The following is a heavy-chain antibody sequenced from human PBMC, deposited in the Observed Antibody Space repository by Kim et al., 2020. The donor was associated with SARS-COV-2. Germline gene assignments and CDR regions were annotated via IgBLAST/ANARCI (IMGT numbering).Heavy chain of an antibody. CDR2: IWYDGSNK. J-gene: IGHJ3*02. CDR3: ARGGEWIYGDYGDAFDI. CDR1: GFTFSSYG. Sequence: GSLRLSCAASGFTFSSYGMHWVRQAPGKGLEWVAVIWYDGSNKYYADSVKGRFTISRDNSKNTLYLQMNSLRAEDTAVYYCARGGEWIYGDYGDAFDIWGQGTMVTVSS. V-gene: IGHV3-33*01. D-gene: IGHD4-17*01.